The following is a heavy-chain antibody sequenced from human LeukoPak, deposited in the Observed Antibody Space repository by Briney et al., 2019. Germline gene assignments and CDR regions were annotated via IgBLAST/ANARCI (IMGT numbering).Heavy chain of an antibody. CDR1: GGSIRSYY. CDR3: AREEAGGLHY. J-gene: IGHJ4*02. D-gene: IGHD2-21*01. CDR2: IYYSGST. V-gene: IGHV4-59*01. Sequence: SETLSLTCTVSGGSIRSYYWIWIRQPPGKGLEWIGYIYYSGSTNYNPSLKSRVTISVDTSKNQFSLKLSSVTAADTAVYYCAREEAGGLHYWGQGTLVTVSS.